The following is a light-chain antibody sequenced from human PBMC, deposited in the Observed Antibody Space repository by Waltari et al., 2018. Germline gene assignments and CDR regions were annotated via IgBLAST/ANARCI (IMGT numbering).Light chain of an antibody. CDR2: GNN. Sequence: QSVLTQPPSVSGAPGKRVTISCTGSGSNIGAGFDVHWYQQLPGTAPKLLVYGNNSRPSGVPDRFSASKSGTSASLAITGLQAEDEADYYCQSYDSSLTGSWVFGGGTKLTVL. V-gene: IGLV1-40*01. J-gene: IGLJ3*02. CDR3: QSYDSSLTGSWV. CDR1: GSNIGAGFD.